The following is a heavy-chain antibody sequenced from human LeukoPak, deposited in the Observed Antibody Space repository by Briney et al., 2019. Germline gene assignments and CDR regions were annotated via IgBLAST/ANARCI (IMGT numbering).Heavy chain of an antibody. D-gene: IGHD3-22*01. V-gene: IGHV4-59*01. CDR3: ARGVPTSYYYESAAYYFDY. CDR2: IYYSGST. CDR1: GGSISSYF. Sequence: SETLSLTCAVSGGSISSYFWSWTRQPPGKGLEWIAYIYYSGSTNYNPSLKGRVTISVDTSRNQFSLKLSSVTAADTAVYYCARGVPTSYYYESAAYYFDYWGQGTLVTVSS. J-gene: IGHJ4*02.